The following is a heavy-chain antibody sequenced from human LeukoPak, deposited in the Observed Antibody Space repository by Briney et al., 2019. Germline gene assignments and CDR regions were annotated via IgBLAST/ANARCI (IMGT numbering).Heavy chain of an antibody. CDR1: GLTFTRYA. D-gene: IGHD3-10*01. V-gene: IGHV3-23*01. Sequence: GGSLRLSCATSGLTFTRYAMSWVRQAPGKGLEWVSGISSSGGVTYSADSVKGRFTISRDNSKNTLYLQMNSLRAEDTAVYYCARDRSDIGWFGELSVYYYGMDVWGQGTTVTVSS. J-gene: IGHJ6*02. CDR3: ARDRSDIGWFGELSVYYYGMDV. CDR2: ISSSGGVT.